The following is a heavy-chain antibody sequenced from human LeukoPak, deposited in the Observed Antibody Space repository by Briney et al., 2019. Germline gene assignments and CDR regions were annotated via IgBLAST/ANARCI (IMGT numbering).Heavy chain of an antibody. CDR3: ARCIAVAGAFDY. J-gene: IGHJ4*02. V-gene: IGHV4-59*01. CDR2: IYYSGSA. CDR1: GGSISSYY. Sequence: SETLSLTCTVSGGSISSYYWSWIRQPPGTGLEWIGYIYYSGSANYNPSLKSRVTISVDTSKNQFSLKLSSVTAADTAVYYCARCIAVAGAFDYWGQGTLVTVSS. D-gene: IGHD6-19*01.